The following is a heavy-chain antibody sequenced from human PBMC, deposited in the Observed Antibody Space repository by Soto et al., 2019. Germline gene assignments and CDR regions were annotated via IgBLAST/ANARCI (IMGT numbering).Heavy chain of an antibody. CDR3: ARFRMKDSSGYFAFDI. D-gene: IGHD3-22*01. Sequence: GASVEVSCKASGGTFSSYAISWVRQAPGQGLEWMGGIIPIFGTANYAQKFQGRVTITADESTSTAYMELSSLRSEDTAVYYCARFRMKDSSGYFAFDIWGQGTMVTVSS. CDR1: GGTFSSYA. J-gene: IGHJ3*02. V-gene: IGHV1-69*13. CDR2: IIPIFGTA.